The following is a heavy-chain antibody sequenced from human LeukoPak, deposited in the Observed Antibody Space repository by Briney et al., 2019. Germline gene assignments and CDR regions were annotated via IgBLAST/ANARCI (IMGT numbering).Heavy chain of an antibody. Sequence: SETLSLTCTVSGGSISSYYWSWIRQPPGKGLEWIGYIYNSGSTNYKPSLKSRVTISVDTSKNQFSLKLSSVTAADTAVYYCARVGDIVVVVAATVPQYYYMDVWGKGTTVTVSS. J-gene: IGHJ6*03. CDR1: GGSISSYY. V-gene: IGHV4-59*08. CDR3: ARVGDIVVVVAATVPQYYYMDV. D-gene: IGHD2-15*01. CDR2: IYNSGST.